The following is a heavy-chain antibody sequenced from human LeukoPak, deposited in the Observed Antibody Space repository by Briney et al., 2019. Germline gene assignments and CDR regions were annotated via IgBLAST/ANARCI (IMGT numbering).Heavy chain of an antibody. V-gene: IGHV4-4*07. J-gene: IGHJ6*03. CDR2: IYTSGST. Sequence: MTSETLSLTCPVSGGSISSYYWSWIRQPAGKGLEWIGRIYTSGSTNYNPSLKSRVTMSVDTSKNQFSLKLSSVTAADTAVYYCARGRRWLGDNYYMDVWGKGTTVTVSS. CDR1: GGSISSYY. D-gene: IGHD3-10*01. CDR3: ARGRRWLGDNYYMDV.